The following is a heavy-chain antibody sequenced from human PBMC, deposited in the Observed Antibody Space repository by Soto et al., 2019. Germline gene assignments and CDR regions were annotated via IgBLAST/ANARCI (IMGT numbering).Heavy chain of an antibody. CDR1: GGSISSSSYY. CDR2: IYYSGST. J-gene: IGHJ4*02. V-gene: IGHV4-39*01. Sequence: SETLSLTCTVSGGSISSSSYYWGWIRQPPGKGLEWIGSIYYSGSTYYNPSLKSRVTISVDTSKNQFSLKLSSVTAADTAVYYCARFEDSSGFAYWGQGTLVTVSS. D-gene: IGHD3-22*01. CDR3: ARFEDSSGFAY.